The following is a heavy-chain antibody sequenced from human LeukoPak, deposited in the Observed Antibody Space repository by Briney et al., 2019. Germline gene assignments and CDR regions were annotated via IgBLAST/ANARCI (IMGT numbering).Heavy chain of an antibody. V-gene: IGHV3-23*01. D-gene: IGHD5-12*01. CDR3: AKGSDYDPPYYYYYMDV. CDR2: ISGSGGST. CDR1: GFDFSGFS. J-gene: IGHJ6*03. Sequence: GGSLRLSCVVSGFDFSGFSMSWVRQAPGKRLEWVSSISGSGGSTYYADSVKGRFTISRDNSKNTLYLQMNSLRAEDTAVYYCAKGSDYDPPYYYYYMDVWGKGTTVTISS.